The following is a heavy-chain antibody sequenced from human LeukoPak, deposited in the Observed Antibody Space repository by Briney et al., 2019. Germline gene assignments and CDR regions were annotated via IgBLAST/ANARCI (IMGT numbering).Heavy chain of an antibody. J-gene: IGHJ4*02. CDR2: ISGGGSTT. CDR1: RFTFSSYG. CDR3: AKGGAYCSGSYFYY. Sequence: PGGSLKLSCTASRFTFSSYGMSWVRQAPGKGLEWVASISGGGSTTYNTDAVKGRFTISRDYSKSTVSLQMSSLRVEDTAVYYCAKGGAYCSGSYFYYWGQGTLVTVSS. D-gene: IGHD3-10*01. V-gene: IGHV3-23*01.